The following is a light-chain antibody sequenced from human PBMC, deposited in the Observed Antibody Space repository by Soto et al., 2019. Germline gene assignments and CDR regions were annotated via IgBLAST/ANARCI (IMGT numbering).Light chain of an antibody. CDR2: DVS. J-gene: IGLJ1*01. CDR3: SSYTSSSTYV. CDR1: SRDVGGYKY. V-gene: IGLV2-14*01. Sequence: QSVLTQPASVSGSPGQATTISCTGTSRDVGGYKYVSWYQQHPGKAPKLMIYDVSNRPSGVSNRFSGSKSGNTASLTISGLQAEDEADYYCSSYTSSSTYVFGTGTKVTVL.